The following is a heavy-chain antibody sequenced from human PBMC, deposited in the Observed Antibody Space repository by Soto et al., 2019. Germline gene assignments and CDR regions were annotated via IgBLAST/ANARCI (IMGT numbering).Heavy chain of an antibody. CDR1: GFTFSNAW. J-gene: IGHJ4*02. Sequence: GGSLRLSCAASGFTFSNAWMNWVRQAPGKGLEWVGRIKSKTDGGTTDYAAPVKGRFTISRDDSKNTLYLQMNSLKTEDTAVYYCTNLLAYCGGDCYPFDYWGQGTLVTVSS. CDR3: TNLLAYCGGDCYPFDY. D-gene: IGHD2-21*02. V-gene: IGHV3-15*07. CDR2: IKSKTDGGTT.